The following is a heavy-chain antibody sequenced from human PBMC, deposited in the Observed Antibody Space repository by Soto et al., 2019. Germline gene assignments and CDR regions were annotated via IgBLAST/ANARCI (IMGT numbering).Heavy chain of an antibody. J-gene: IGHJ4*02. D-gene: IGHD6-13*01. CDR2: INPKSGGT. CDR1: GDTFTGYY. V-gene: IGHV1-2*02. Sequence: ASVKVSCKASGDTFTGYYIHWVRQAPGQGLEWMGWINPKSGGTKYAQKFQGRATMTRDTSITTAYMELSRLRSDDTAVYYCARVIQYSTSWYTLGYWGQGTLVTVSS. CDR3: ARVIQYSTSWYTLGY.